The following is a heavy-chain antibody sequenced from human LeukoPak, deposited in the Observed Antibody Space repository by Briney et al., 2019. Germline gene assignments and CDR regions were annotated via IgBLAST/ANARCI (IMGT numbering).Heavy chain of an antibody. CDR3: ARYSPFDY. V-gene: IGHV5-51*04. J-gene: IGHJ4*02. Sequence: GESLKISCKGSGYSFTTYWIAWVRQMPGKGLEWMGLIYPGDSDTRYNPSFQGQVTISADKPISTAYLQWSSLKASDTAMYYCARYSPFDYWGQGSLVTVSS. CDR2: IYPGDSDT. D-gene: IGHD2-15*01. CDR1: GYSFTTYW.